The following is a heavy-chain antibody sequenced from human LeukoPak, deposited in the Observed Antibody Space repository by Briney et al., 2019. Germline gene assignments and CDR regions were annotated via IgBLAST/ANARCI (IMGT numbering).Heavy chain of an antibody. D-gene: IGHD6-19*01. V-gene: IGHV1-2*02. CDR3: ARVWVAGTYYFDY. J-gene: IGHJ4*02. Sequence: ASVKVSCKGSGYTFSGYYLNWVRQAPGQEPEWMGWINPNSGVTKYAQKFQGRVTMARDTSISTAYMELSSLRSDDTAVYYCARVWVAGTYYFDYWGQGTLVTVSS. CDR2: INPNSGVT. CDR1: GYTFSGYY.